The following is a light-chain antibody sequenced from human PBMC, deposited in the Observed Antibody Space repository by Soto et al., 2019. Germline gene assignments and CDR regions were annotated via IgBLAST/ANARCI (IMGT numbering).Light chain of an antibody. Sequence: QSVLTQPASVSGSPGQSITISCTGTSSDVGGYNYVSWYQQHPGKAPKLMIYDVSNRPSGFSNRFSGSKSGNTASLTISGLQAEDEADYYCSSYTSSNTVLFGGGTKLTVL. CDR1: SSDVGGYNY. CDR3: SSYTSSNTVL. V-gene: IGLV2-14*01. J-gene: IGLJ2*01. CDR2: DVS.